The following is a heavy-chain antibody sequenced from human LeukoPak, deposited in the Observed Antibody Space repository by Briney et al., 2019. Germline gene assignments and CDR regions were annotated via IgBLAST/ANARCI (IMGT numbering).Heavy chain of an antibody. D-gene: IGHD5-24*01. CDR3: ARDRGWQQFDY. CDR2: IKKDGSET. CDR1: GGTFSSYG. V-gene: IGHV3-7*01. J-gene: IGHJ4*02. Sequence: ASVKVSCKASGGTFSSYGMHWVRQTPGKGLERVANIKKDGSETYYVESVRGRFSISRDNAKNSVYLEMNSLRAEDTAVYFCARDRGWQQFDYWGQGTLVTVSA.